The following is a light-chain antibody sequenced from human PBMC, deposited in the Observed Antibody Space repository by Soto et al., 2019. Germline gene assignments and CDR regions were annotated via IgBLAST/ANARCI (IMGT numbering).Light chain of an antibody. J-gene: IGKJ5*01. CDR3: QQRNTWPIT. Sequence: EIVLTQSPGTLSLSPGERATLSCRASQSVSSGYLAWYQQKPGQAPRLLIYGASTRATGIPARFSGSGSGTDFTLTISSLEAEDFGIYYCQQRNTWPITFGQGTRLEIK. V-gene: IGKV3D-20*02. CDR2: GAS. CDR1: QSVSSGY.